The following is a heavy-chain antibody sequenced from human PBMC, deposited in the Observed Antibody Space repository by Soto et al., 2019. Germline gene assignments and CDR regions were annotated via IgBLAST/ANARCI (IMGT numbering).Heavy chain of an antibody. J-gene: IGHJ4*02. Sequence: GGSLRLSCAASGFTFSSYSMNWVRQAPGKGLEWVSSISSSSSYIYYADSVKGRFTISRDNAKNSLYLQMNSLRAEDTAVYYCARADIVATVGEDFDYWGQGTLVTVSS. CDR3: ARADIVATVGEDFDY. CDR2: ISSSSSYI. CDR1: GFTFSSYS. V-gene: IGHV3-21*01. D-gene: IGHD5-12*01.